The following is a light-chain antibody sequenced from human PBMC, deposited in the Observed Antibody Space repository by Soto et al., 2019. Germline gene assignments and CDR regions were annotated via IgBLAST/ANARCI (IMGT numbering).Light chain of an antibody. J-gene: IGLJ1*01. CDR2: DVS. CDR3: SSNTSSSLYV. V-gene: IGLV2-14*01. Sequence: QSVLTQPASVSGSPGQSITISCTGTSSDVGGYNYVSWYQQHPGKAPKLMIYDVSNRPSGVSNRFSGSKSGNTASLTISGLQAEDEADYYCSSNTSSSLYVFGTGTKVPS. CDR1: SSDVGGYNY.